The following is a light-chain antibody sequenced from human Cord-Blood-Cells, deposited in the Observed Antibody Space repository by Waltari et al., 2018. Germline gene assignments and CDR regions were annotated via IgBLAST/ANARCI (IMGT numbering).Light chain of an antibody. Sequence: EIVMTQSPATLSVSPGERATLSCRASQSGSSNLAWYQQKPGQGPRLLIYGASTRATCIPARFSGSGSGTEFTLTISSLQSEDFAVYYCQQYNNWPFTFGPGTKVDIK. CDR1: QSGSSN. J-gene: IGKJ3*01. V-gene: IGKV3-15*01. CDR2: GAS. CDR3: QQYNNWPFT.